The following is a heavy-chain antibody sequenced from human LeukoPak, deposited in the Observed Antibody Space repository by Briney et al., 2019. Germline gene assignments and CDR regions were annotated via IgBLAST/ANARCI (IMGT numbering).Heavy chain of an antibody. D-gene: IGHD3-9*01. CDR1: GGSISSYH. Sequence: PSETLSLTCTVSGGSISSYHWSWIRQPPGKGLEWIGYIYYSGSTNYNPSLKSRVTISVDTSKNQFSLKLSSVTAADTAVYYCARDSDILTGYSLGYFDYWGQGTLVTVSS. CDR2: IYYSGST. V-gene: IGHV4-59*01. CDR3: ARDSDILTGYSLGYFDY. J-gene: IGHJ4*02.